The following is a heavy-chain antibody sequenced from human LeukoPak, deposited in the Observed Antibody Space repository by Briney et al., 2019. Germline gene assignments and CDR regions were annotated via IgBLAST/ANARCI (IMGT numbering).Heavy chain of an antibody. Sequence: ASVKVSCRASGYTFTSYGISWVRQAPGQGLEWMGWISAYNGNTNYAQKLQGRVTMTTDTSTSTAYMELRSLRSDDTAVYYCARDRGIVVVPAATNWFDPWGQGTLVTVSS. CDR3: ARDRGIVVVPAATNWFDP. D-gene: IGHD2-2*01. V-gene: IGHV1-18*01. CDR2: ISAYNGNT. J-gene: IGHJ5*02. CDR1: GYTFTSYG.